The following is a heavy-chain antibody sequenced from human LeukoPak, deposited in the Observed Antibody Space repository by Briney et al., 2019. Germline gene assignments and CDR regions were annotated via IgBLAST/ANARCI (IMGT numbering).Heavy chain of an antibody. D-gene: IGHD3-9*01. Sequence: SETLSVTCSVSGGSIRSGGYYWTWIRHLPGKGLEWVGFIYDSGNTNYNSPLKGRVTMSVDTSKNQFSLKLSSVTAADTAVYYCARGQANILTGFLSRRGYYHYYYMDVWGKGTTVIVSS. V-gene: IGHV4-31*03. CDR1: GGSIRSGGYY. CDR3: ARGQANILTGFLSRRGYYHYYYMDV. CDR2: IYDSGNT. J-gene: IGHJ6*03.